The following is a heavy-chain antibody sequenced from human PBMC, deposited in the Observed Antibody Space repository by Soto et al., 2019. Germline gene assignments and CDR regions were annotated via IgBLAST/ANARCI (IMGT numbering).Heavy chain of an antibody. D-gene: IGHD6-13*01. Sequence: ASVKVSCKASGYTFTSYYMHWVRQAPGQGLEWMGIMNPSGGSTGYAQKFQGIGTMTRDASTSTVYMERSSLRSEDTAVYYCASGAIAAALRDYYYGMDVWGQGTTVTVSS. CDR1: GYTFTSYY. CDR2: MNPSGGST. CDR3: ASGAIAAALRDYYYGMDV. J-gene: IGHJ6*02. V-gene: IGHV1-46*01.